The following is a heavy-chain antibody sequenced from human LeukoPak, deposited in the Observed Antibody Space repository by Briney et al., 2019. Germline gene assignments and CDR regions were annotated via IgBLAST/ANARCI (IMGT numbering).Heavy chain of an antibody. J-gene: IGHJ4*02. CDR2: INPSGGST. CDR3: ARDVGPRDYFDY. V-gene: IGHV1-46*01. Sequence: ASVKVSCKASGFTFTSYYMHWVRQAPGQGLEWMGIINPSGGSTSYAQKFQGRVTMTRDTSTSTVYMELSSLRSEDTAVYYCARDVGPRDYFDYWGQGTLVTVSS. CDR1: GFTFTSYY.